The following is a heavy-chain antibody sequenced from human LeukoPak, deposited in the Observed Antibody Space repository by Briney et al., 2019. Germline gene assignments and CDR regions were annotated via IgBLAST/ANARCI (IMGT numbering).Heavy chain of an antibody. CDR3: ARLGTVTSNDY. V-gene: IGHV4-59*08. D-gene: IGHD4-17*01. J-gene: IGHJ4*02. CDR2: IHYSGST. CDR1: GASISSYY. Sequence: SETLSLTCTVSGASISSYYWSWIRRPPGKGLEWIACIHYSGSTNYNPSLKSRVTISVDTSKNQFSLKLSSVTAADTAVYYCARLGTVTSNDYWGQGTLVTVSS.